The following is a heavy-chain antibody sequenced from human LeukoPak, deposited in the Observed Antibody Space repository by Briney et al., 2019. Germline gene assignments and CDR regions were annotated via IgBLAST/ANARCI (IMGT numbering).Heavy chain of an antibody. D-gene: IGHD2/OR15-2a*01. CDR1: GYTFTSYG. V-gene: IGHV1-18*01. CDR2: ISAYNDNT. Sequence: ASVKVSCKASGYTFTSYGISWVRQAPGQGLEWMGWISAYNDNTEYAQKFQGRVTMTTDASTSTAYMELRSLRSDDTAVYYCARWMRYCSSTTCYYYYMDVWGIGTTVTVSS. J-gene: IGHJ6*03. CDR3: ARWMRYCSSTTCYYYYMDV.